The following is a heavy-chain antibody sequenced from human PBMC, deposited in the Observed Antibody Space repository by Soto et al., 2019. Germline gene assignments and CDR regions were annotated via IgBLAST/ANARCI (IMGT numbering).Heavy chain of an antibody. CDR3: ARYEGFGDRKRSWFDP. D-gene: IGHD3-10*01. V-gene: IGHV1-18*01. J-gene: IGHJ5*02. CDR1: GYTFTSYG. Sequence: SSVKVSCKASGYTFTSYGISWVRQAPGQGLEWMGWISAYNGNTNYAQKLQGRVTMTTDTSTSTAYMELRSLRSDDTAVYYCARYEGFGDRKRSWFDPWGQGTLVTVSS. CDR2: ISAYNGNT.